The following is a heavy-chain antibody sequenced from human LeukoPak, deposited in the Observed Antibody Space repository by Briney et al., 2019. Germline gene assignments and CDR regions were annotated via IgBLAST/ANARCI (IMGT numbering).Heavy chain of an antibody. CDR1: GFIFSSHV. D-gene: IGHD2-15*01. CDR3: ARDLVVGGFRSWAFDL. J-gene: IGHJ3*01. V-gene: IGHV3-21*01. CDR2: ISDSSHT. Sequence: PGGSLILACAAYGFIFSSHVMHWVRQAPGWVLEWVSSISDSSHTSYADSLKGRFNTSRDNAKNSLYLQMNSLRAEDTAVYYCARDLVVGGFRSWAFDLWGQGTMVTVSS.